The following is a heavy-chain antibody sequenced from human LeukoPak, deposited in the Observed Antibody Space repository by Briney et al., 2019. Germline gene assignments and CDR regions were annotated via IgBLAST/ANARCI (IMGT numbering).Heavy chain of an antibody. Sequence: ASVKVSCKASGYTFINNWMHWVRQAPGQGLEWIGLINPTGTGTLYAQKFQGRVTMTRDMSTSTDYMELSSLRSEDTAVYYCARGTDYSNYGTYGYYYMDVWGKGTTVTVSS. CDR2: INPTGTGT. D-gene: IGHD4-11*01. V-gene: IGHV1-46*01. CDR1: GYTFINNW. J-gene: IGHJ6*03. CDR3: ARGTDYSNYGTYGYYYMDV.